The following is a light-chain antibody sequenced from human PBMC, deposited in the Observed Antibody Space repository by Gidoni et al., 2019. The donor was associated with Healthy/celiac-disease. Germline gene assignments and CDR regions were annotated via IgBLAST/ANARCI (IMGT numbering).Light chain of an antibody. Sequence: QSVLTQPPSVSGAPGQRVTIPCTGSSSNIGAGYDVHWYHQLPGTAPKLLIYGNSNRPSGVPDRFSGSKSGTSASLAITGLQAEDEADYYCQSYDSSLSVVFGGGTKLTVL. CDR3: QSYDSSLSVV. V-gene: IGLV1-40*01. CDR1: SSNIGAGYD. J-gene: IGLJ2*01. CDR2: GNS.